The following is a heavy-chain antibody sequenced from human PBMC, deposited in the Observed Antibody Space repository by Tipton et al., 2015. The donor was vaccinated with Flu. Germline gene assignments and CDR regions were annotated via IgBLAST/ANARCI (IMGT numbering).Heavy chain of an antibody. Sequence: SGFNLSSYEMNWVRQAPGKGLEWVSYISNSGSRIYYVDSVKGRFTISRDNAKNSLYLQMNSLRAEDTAVYYCAREYSSSSGDGYDIWGQGTMVTVSS. CDR1: GFNLSSYE. J-gene: IGHJ3*02. D-gene: IGHD6-6*01. CDR3: AREYSSSSGDGYDI. V-gene: IGHV3-48*03. CDR2: ISNSGSRI.